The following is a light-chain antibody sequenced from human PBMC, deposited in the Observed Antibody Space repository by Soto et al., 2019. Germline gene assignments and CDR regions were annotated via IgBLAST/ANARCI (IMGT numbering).Light chain of an antibody. CDR2: AAY. Sequence: QMTESPLTLSASVEDRLTITCRASQGISSYLAWYQQKPGKAPKLLIYAAYTLQSGVPLRFSGSGSGTSFTITISSLQPEDFATYYCQQLLSYPITFGQGTRLENK. V-gene: IGKV1-9*01. CDR1: QGISSY. J-gene: IGKJ5*01. CDR3: QQLLSYPIT.